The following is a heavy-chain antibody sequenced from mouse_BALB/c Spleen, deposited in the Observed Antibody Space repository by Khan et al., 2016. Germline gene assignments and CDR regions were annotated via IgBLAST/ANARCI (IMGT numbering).Heavy chain of an antibody. D-gene: IGHD2-2*01. CDR3: AGVTTGDYFDY. V-gene: IGHV3-1*02. J-gene: IGHJ2*01. Sequence: EVQLQEPGPYLVKPSQSLSLTCTVTGYSIISGYSWHWIRQFPGNKLEWMAYIHYSGSTNYNPSLKSRISLTRDTSKNRFILKLNSVTTEDTATYYCAGVTTGDYFDYWGQGTTLTVSS. CDR1: GYSIISGYS. CDR2: IHYSGST.